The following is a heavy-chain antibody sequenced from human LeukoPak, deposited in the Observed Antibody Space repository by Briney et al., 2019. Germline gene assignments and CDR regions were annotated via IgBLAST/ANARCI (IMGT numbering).Heavy chain of an antibody. D-gene: IGHD6-19*01. CDR1: GFTVSNNR. CDR2: IKQDGSEK. CDR3: ARDQFIPVAAPSAPYYYGMDV. V-gene: IGHV3-7*03. J-gene: IGHJ6*02. Sequence: GGSLRLSCAASGFTVSNNRLSWVRQAPGKGLEWVANIKQDGSEKYYVDSVKGRFTISRDNAKNSLYLQMNSLRAEDTAVYYCARDQFIPVAAPSAPYYYGMDVWGQGTTVTVSS.